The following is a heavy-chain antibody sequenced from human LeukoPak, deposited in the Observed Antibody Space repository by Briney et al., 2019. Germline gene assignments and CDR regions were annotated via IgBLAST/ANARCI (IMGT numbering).Heavy chain of an antibody. CDR1: GYTFTSYA. V-gene: IGHV1-3*01. D-gene: IGHD3-10*01. J-gene: IGHJ5*02. CDR2: INAGNGNT. CDR3: AKQNPTMVRGVIITNWLDP. Sequence: ASVKVSCKASGYTFTSYAMHWVRQAPGQRLAWMGWINAGNGNTKYSQKFQGRVTITRDTSASTAYMELSSLRSEDTAVYYCAKQNPTMVRGVIITNWLDPWGQGTLVTVSS.